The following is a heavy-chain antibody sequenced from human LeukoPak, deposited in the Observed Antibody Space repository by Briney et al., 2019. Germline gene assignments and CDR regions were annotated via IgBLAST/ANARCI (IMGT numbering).Heavy chain of an antibody. J-gene: IGHJ4*02. Sequence: PSETLSLTCTVSGASITSFYWNWIRQPPGKGLEWIGYIYNSGSTNYNPSLKSRVTMSLDTSKNQFSLKLTSVTAADTAVYYCARDGAYGSGSYYPFDYWGQGTLVTVSS. CDR1: GASITSFY. CDR2: IYNSGST. V-gene: IGHV4-59*01. CDR3: ARDGAYGSGSYYPFDY. D-gene: IGHD3-10*01.